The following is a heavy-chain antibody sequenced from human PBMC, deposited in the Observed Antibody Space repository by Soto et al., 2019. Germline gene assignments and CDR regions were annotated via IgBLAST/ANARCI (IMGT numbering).Heavy chain of an antibody. Sequence: EVQVLESGGGLVQPGGSLRLSCEGSGFTVSSHAMTWIRQAPGKGPEWVSTITADGGTYYADSVKGRFAMSRDTSXXTXXLQMNRLRAEETAAYYCAPHVSCSGGSCQYDAFAIRGQGTMVTVSS. CDR2: ITADGGT. D-gene: IGHD2-15*01. J-gene: IGHJ3*02. V-gene: IGHV3-23*01. CDR1: GFTVSSHA. CDR3: APHVSCSGGSCQYDAFAI.